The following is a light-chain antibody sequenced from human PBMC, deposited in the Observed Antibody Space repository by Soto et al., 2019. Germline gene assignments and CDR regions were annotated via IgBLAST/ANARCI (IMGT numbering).Light chain of an antibody. CDR3: SSFTSSTTFV. CDR2: EVN. CDR1: SSDVGGYNY. V-gene: IGLV2-14*01. Sequence: QSALTQPASVSGSPGQSITISCTGTSSDVGGYNYVSWYQQHPGKAPKLMIYEVNNRPSGVSNRFSGSNSGNTASLTISGLQAEDEADYYCSSFTSSTTFVFGTGTKVTVL. J-gene: IGLJ1*01.